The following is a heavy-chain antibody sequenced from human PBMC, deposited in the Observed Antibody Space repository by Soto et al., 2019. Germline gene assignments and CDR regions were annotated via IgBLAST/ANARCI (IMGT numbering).Heavy chain of an antibody. CDR3: ARDQPGYSYGYGLGY. D-gene: IGHD5-18*01. CDR1: GFTFSSYS. V-gene: IGHV3-21*01. CDR2: ISGSSSYI. Sequence: GGSLRLSCAASGFTFSSYSMNWVRQAPGKGLEWVSSISGSSSYIHYAESVKGRFTISRDNAKNSLYLQMNSLRAEDMAAYYCARDQPGYSYGYGLGYWGQGTLVTVSS. J-gene: IGHJ4*02.